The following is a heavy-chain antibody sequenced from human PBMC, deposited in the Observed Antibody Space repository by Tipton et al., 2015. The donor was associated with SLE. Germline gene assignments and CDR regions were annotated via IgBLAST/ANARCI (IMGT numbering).Heavy chain of an antibody. V-gene: IGHV4-31*03. J-gene: IGHJ6*03. CDR1: GGSISSGGYY. D-gene: IGHD2-8*01. CDR2: MYYSGST. Sequence: TLSLTCTVSGGSISSGGYYWSWIRQHPGKGLEWIGYMYYSGSTYYNPSLKSRVTISVDTSKNQFSLMLSSVTAADTALYYCARVLGSRYSTTGVCPSPFFPYYSMAAWGKGTSFPAS. CDR3: ARVLGSRYSTTGVCPSPFFPYYSMAA.